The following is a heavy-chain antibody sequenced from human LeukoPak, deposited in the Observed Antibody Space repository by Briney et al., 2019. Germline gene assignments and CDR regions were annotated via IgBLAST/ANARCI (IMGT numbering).Heavy chain of an antibody. CDR3: ATTTITAVSWYFDL. CDR2: YDPDASDT. D-gene: IGHD4-17*01. Sequence: ASVKVSCKVSGYTLTDLSIHWVRQAPGKGLEWIGGYDPDASDTVSAQNFPGRVAMTEDTSTDTAYMELSSLRSEDTAVYFCATTTITAVSWYFDLWGRGTLVTVSS. CDR1: GYTLTDLS. J-gene: IGHJ2*01. V-gene: IGHV1-24*01.